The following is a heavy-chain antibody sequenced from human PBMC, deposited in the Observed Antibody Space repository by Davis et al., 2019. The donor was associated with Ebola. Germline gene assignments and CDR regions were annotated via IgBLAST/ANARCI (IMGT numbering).Heavy chain of an antibody. J-gene: IGHJ4*02. D-gene: IGHD2-2*01. CDR1: GFTFSNFA. Sequence: GESLKISCVASGFTFSNFAMHWVRQSPGRGLEWVAVILYDGSGEHYADSVRGRFTISRDNSKNTLYLQMNNLRFEDTALYYCARSRPPSDYWGQGTLVTVSS. CDR3: ARSRPPSDY. V-gene: IGHV3-30*04. CDR2: ILYDGSGE.